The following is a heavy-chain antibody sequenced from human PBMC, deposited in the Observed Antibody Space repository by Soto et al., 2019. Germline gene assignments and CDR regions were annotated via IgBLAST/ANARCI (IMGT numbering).Heavy chain of an antibody. D-gene: IGHD3-16*02. CDR3: ARGQTYYDYVWGSYRYSAPFFDY. Sequence: SLRLSCAASGFTFSSYWMSWVRQAPGKGLEWVANIKQDGSEKYYVDSVKGRFTISRDNAKNSLYLQMNSLRAEDTAVYYCARGQTYYDYVWGSYRYSAPFFDYWGQGTLVTVSS. V-gene: IGHV3-7*03. J-gene: IGHJ4*02. CDR1: GFTFSSYW. CDR2: IKQDGSEK.